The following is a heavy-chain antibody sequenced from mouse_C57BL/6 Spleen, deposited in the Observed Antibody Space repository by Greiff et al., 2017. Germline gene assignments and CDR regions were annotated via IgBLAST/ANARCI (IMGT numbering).Heavy chain of an antibody. J-gene: IGHJ4*01. V-gene: IGHV1-64*01. D-gene: IGHD2-5*01. CDR1: GYTFTSYW. CDR3: SAYYSNYDAMDD. CDR2: IHPNSGST. Sequence: QVQLQQPGAELVKPGASVKLSCTASGYTFTSYWMHWVKQRPGQGLEWIGMIHPNSGSTNYNEKFKSKATLTFDKSSSTAYMQLSSLTSEDTAVYYCSAYYSNYDAMDDWGQGTSVTVSS.